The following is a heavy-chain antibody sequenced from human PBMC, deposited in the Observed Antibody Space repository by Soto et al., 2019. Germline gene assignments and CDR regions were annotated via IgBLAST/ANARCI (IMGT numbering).Heavy chain of an antibody. CDR3: VRDLPTGKYFDY. J-gene: IGHJ4*02. CDR2: IGHDGTYR. V-gene: IGHV3-33*01. CDR1: GFSFNGYG. Sequence: QVQLVQSGGGVVQPGGSLGLSCAASGFSFNGYGMHWVRQAPGKGLEWLAVIGHDGTYRRYADSVKDRFTISRDNSKNTLYLQLNSLRGEDTALYFCVRDLPTGKYFDYCGQGTLVIVSS. D-gene: IGHD3-10*01.